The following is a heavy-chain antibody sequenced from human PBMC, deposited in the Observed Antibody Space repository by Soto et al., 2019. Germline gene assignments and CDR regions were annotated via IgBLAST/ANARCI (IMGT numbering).Heavy chain of an antibody. CDR2: INHSGST. CDR1: GGSFSGYY. V-gene: IGHV4-34*01. CDR3: SRGVVNGYNKLVTAIREGIFDY. Sequence: QVQLQQWGAGLLKPSETLSLTCAVSGGSFSGYYWSWIRQPPGKGLEWLGEINHSGSTNYNPSLKSRGTKSVDTSKNQFSIKLSSVTAADTAVYYCSRGVVNGYNKLVTAIREGIFDYWGQGTLVTVSS. D-gene: IGHD2-21*02. J-gene: IGHJ4*02.